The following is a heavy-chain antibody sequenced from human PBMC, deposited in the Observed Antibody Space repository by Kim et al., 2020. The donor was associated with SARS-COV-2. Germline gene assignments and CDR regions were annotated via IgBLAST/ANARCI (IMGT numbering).Heavy chain of an antibody. CDR3: ARPYCGGDCYSYYFDY. V-gene: IGHV3-64*04. D-gene: IGHD2-21*02. J-gene: IGHJ4*02. Sequence: VKGRFTISRDTSKNTLYLQMNSLRAEDTAVYYCARPYCGGDCYSYYFDYWGQGTLVTVSS.